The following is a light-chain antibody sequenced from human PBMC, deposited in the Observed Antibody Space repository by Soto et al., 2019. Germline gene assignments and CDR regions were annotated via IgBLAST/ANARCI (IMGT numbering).Light chain of an antibody. CDR1: QGIISY. CDR2: AAS. Sequence: AIRITQPPSSFSATTGDRVSIICRAIQGIISYLACYQQKPGKAPNLRIYAASGLDSGVPSRFSGSGSGTEFTLAISSLQPDDFATDYCQRYNSYWTCGQGTKVAI. J-gene: IGKJ1*01. V-gene: IGKV1-8*01. CDR3: QRYNSYWT.